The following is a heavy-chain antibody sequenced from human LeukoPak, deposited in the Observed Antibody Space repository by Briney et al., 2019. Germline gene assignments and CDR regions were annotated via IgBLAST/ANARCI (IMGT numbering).Heavy chain of an antibody. CDR2: IYSGGST. CDR3: ASGRLGYCTNGVCYDAFDI. D-gene: IGHD2-8*01. Sequence: GGSLRLSCAASGFTVSSNHMSWVRQAPGKGLEWVSVIYSGGSTNYADSVKGRFTISRDNSKNTLYLQMNSLRAEDTAVYYCASGRLGYCTNGVCYDAFDIWGQGTMVTVSS. V-gene: IGHV3-53*01. J-gene: IGHJ3*02. CDR1: GFTVSSNH.